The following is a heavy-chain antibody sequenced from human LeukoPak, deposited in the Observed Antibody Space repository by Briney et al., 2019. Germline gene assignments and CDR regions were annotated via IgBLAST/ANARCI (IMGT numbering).Heavy chain of an antibody. J-gene: IGHJ4*02. CDR1: GFTFSNYA. V-gene: IGHV3-23*01. Sequence: PGGSLRLSCAASGFTFSNYAMNWVRQAPGKGLERVSVITGNGSTTFYADSVKGRFTTSRDNSKNTVFLQMNSLRAEDTAVYYCATAGGSSGSYPLVYWGQGILVTVSS. CDR3: ATAGGSSGSYPLVY. CDR2: ITGNGSTT. D-gene: IGHD6-19*01.